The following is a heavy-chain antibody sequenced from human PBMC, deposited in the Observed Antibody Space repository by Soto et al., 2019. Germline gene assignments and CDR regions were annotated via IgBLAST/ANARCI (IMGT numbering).Heavy chain of an antibody. V-gene: IGHV1-3*01. D-gene: IGHD2-15*01. J-gene: IGHJ4*02. CDR1: GYMFINYG. CDR2: INAGSGNT. Sequence: ASVKVSCKASGYMFINYGIHWVRQAPGQRPEWMGWINAGSGNTEYSQKFQGRVTITRDTSASAAYMELRSLTSEDTAVYYCARTGYCTGTTCYSAPLIEYWGQGTLVTVSS. CDR3: ARTGYCTGTTCYSAPLIEY.